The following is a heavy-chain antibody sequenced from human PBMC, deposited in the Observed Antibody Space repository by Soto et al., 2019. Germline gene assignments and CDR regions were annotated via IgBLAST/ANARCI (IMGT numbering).Heavy chain of an antibody. D-gene: IGHD5-12*01. J-gene: IGHJ4*02. CDR3: ARRGYSGYDWPFDY. Sequence: SETLSLTCTVSGGSMSTSDYYWGWIRQTPGKGLEWIGNIDYSGTTTYNPSLASRVTISADTSKNQFSLKLSSVTAADTAVYYCARRGYSGYDWPFDYWGQGTLVTVSS. CDR2: IDYSGTT. CDR1: GGSMSTSDYY. V-gene: IGHV4-39*01.